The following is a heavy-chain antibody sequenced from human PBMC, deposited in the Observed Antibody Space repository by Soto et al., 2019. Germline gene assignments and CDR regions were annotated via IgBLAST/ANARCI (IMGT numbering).Heavy chain of an antibody. CDR3: AAGISLAGTTDYYGMDV. D-gene: IGHD1-1*01. J-gene: IGHJ6*02. CDR2: IVVGSGNT. V-gene: IGHV1-58*01. Sequence: GASVKVSCKASGFTFTSSAVQWVRQARGQRLEWIGWIVVGSGNTNYAQKFQERVTITRDMSTSTAYMELSSLRSEDTAVYYCAAGISLAGTTDYYGMDVWGQGTTVTVSS. CDR1: GFTFTSSA.